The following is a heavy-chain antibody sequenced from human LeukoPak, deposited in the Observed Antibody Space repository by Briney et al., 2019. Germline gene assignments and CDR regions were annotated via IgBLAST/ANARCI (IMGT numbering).Heavy chain of an antibody. Sequence: PSGTLSLTCAVSGGSISSSNWWSWVRQPPGKGLEWIGEIHHSGSTNYNPSLKSRVTISVVKSKNQFSLKLSSVTAADTAVYYCAREGAPYPGWFDPWGQGTLVTVSS. CDR1: GGSISSSNW. CDR3: AREGAPYPGWFDP. CDR2: IHHSGST. J-gene: IGHJ5*02. V-gene: IGHV4-4*02.